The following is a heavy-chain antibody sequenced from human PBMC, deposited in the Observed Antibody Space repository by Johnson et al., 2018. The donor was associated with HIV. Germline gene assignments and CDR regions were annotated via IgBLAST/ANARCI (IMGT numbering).Heavy chain of an antibody. CDR1: GFPFSSYG. CDR3: AKPYDYDSSDAFDI. V-gene: IGHV3-30*18. J-gene: IGHJ3*02. Sequence: QVQLVESGGGLVQPGGSLRLSCAASGFPFSSYGMHWVRQAPGKGLEWVAVISYDGSNKYYADSVKGRFIISRDNSKNTLYLQMNSLRAEDTALYYCAKPYDYDSSDAFDIWGQGTMVTVSS. CDR2: ISYDGSNK. D-gene: IGHD3-22*01.